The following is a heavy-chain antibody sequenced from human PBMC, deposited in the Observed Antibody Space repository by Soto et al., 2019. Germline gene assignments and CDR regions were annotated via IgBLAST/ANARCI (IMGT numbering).Heavy chain of an antibody. J-gene: IGHJ5*01. D-gene: IGHD3-16*01. CDR2: IKQDEGDK. CDR3: ARGTNVDSAYRWFDS. CDR1: GFTFSNYA. Sequence: EVQLLESGGTLVQPGGSLRLSCAASGFTFSNYAMSWVRQAPGKGLEWVAIIKQDEGDKYYVDSVKGRFTISRDNAENSLYLQMNSLRAEDTAVYYCARGTNVDSAYRWFDSWGQGTLVTVSS. V-gene: IGHV3-7*01.